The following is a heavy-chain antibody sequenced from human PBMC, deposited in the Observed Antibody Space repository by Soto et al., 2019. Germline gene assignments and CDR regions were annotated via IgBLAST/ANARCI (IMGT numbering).Heavy chain of an antibody. V-gene: IGHV3-11*01. CDR1: GFTFSDYY. J-gene: IGHJ6*02. CDR3: VRPWYGNSYGMDV. Sequence: QVQLVESGGGLVKPGGSLRLSCAASGFTFSDYYMSWIRQAPGKGLEWVSYISSRGTTIYYADSVKGRFTISRDNAKNSLYLQMSRLRDEDTAVYYCVRPWYGNSYGMDVWGHGTTVTVSS. D-gene: IGHD6-13*01. CDR2: ISSRGTTI.